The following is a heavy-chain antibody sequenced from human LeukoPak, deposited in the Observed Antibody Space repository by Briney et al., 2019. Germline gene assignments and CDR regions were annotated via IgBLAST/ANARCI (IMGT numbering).Heavy chain of an antibody. CDR3: ARRGGNCSGGSCLGG. Sequence: GGSLRLSCATSGFTFSNYGMHWVRQAPGKGLEWVAFIRFDGSTKYYADSVKGRFTISRDNAKNTLYLQMNSLRAEDTAVYYCARRGGNCSGGSCLGGWGQGTLVTVSS. D-gene: IGHD2-15*01. J-gene: IGHJ4*02. V-gene: IGHV3-30*02. CDR1: GFTFSNYG. CDR2: IRFDGSTK.